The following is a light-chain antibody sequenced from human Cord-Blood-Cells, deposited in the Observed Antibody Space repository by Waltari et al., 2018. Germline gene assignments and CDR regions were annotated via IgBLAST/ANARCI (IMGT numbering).Light chain of an antibody. CDR3: NSRDSSGNHLVV. V-gene: IGLV3-19*01. J-gene: IGLJ2*01. CDR1: LPRSHY. Sequence: SSQLTHYPALSAALGQTGRLTCKGALPRSHYPSWYQQKPGQAPVLVSDGKNNRPSGIPDRFSGSSSGNTASLTITGAQAEDEADYYCNSRDSSGNHLVVFGGGTKLTVL. CDR2: GKN.